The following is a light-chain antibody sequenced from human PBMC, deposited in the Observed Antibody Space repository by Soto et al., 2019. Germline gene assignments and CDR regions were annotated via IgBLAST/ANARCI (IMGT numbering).Light chain of an antibody. Sequence: EIVVAQAPGSLSLSPGESSTLSCRASQSVSNNYLAWYQQKPGQAPRLLIYGASNRATGIPARFSGSGSGTDFTLTISSLEPEDFAVYYCQQRSNWPSTFGQGTRLEIK. J-gene: IGKJ5*01. CDR3: QQRSNWPST. CDR2: GAS. CDR1: QSVSNNY. V-gene: IGKV3-11*01.